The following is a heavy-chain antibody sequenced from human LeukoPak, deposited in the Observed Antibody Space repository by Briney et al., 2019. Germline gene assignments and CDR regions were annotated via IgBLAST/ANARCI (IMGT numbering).Heavy chain of an antibody. Sequence: GCLRLSRATSGFTLRIFSMKWGRPGPGEGLEWVSYISSSSSTIYYADSVKGRFTISRDNAKNSLYLQMNSLRAEDTAVYYCAGEHIAAQNFWGQGSLVTVSS. J-gene: IGHJ4*02. CDR1: GFTLRIFS. D-gene: IGHD6-6*01. V-gene: IGHV3-48*04. CDR3: AGEHIAAQNF. CDR2: ISSSSSTI.